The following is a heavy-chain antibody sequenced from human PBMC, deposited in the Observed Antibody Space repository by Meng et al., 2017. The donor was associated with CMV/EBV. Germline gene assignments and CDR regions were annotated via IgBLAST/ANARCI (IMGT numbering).Heavy chain of an antibody. V-gene: IGHV3-7*01. CDR2: IKQDGSEK. J-gene: IGHJ4*02. CDR3: ARDGIAAAAAFDY. D-gene: IGHD6-13*01. CDR1: GFTFSSYG. Sequence: GGSLRLSCAASGFTFSSYGMNWVRQAPGKGLEWVANIKQDGSEKYYVDSVKGRFTISRDNAKNSLYLQMNSLRAEDTAVYYCARDGIAAAAAFDYWGQGTLVTVSS.